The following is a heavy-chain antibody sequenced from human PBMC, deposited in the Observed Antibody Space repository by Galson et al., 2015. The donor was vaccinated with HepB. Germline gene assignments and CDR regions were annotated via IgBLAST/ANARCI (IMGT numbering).Heavy chain of an antibody. J-gene: IGHJ4*02. CDR1: GFTFTSSA. V-gene: IGHV1-58*01. Sequence: SVKVSCKASGFTFTSSAVQWVRQARGQRLEWIGWIGVDSGNTNYAQKFQEGVTITRDLSTSTAYMELSSLRPEDTAVYYCAAGTRRRDITMVRGVIELTFDYWGQGTLVTVSS. D-gene: IGHD3-10*01. CDR3: AAGTRRRDITMVRGVIELTFDY. CDR2: IGVDSGNT.